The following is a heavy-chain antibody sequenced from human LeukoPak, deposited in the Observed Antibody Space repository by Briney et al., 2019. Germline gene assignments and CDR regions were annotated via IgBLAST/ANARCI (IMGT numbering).Heavy chain of an antibody. Sequence: SETLSLTCTVSGESISGFYWNWIRQPAGKGLEWIGRIYTSGSTNYNPSLKSRVTISADMSKNQFSLKLSSVTPADTAVYYCARDHPTPTTGYMDVWGKGTTVTVSS. CDR3: ARDHPTPTTGYMDV. D-gene: IGHD1-26*01. V-gene: IGHV4-4*07. J-gene: IGHJ6*03. CDR1: GESISGFY. CDR2: IYTSGST.